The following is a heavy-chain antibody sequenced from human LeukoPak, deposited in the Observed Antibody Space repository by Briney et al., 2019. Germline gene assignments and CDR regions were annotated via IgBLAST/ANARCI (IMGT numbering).Heavy chain of an antibody. CDR1: GFTFSSYG. V-gene: IGHV3-30*02. CDR2: IRYDGSNK. D-gene: IGHD6-19*01. CDR3: AKDVLSGYYYMDV. Sequence: SGGSLRLSCAASGFTFSSYGMHWVRQAPGKGLEWVAFIRYDGSNKYYADSVKGRFTISRDNSKNTLYLQMNSLRAEDTAVYYCAKDVLSGYYYMDVWGKGTTVTISS. J-gene: IGHJ6*03.